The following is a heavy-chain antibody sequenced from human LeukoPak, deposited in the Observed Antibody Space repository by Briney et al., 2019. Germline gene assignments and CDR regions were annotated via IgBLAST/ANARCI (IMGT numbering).Heavy chain of an antibody. CDR2: INPSGGST. D-gene: IGHD3-10*01. CDR1: GYTFTSYY. V-gene: IGHV1-46*01. J-gene: IGHJ4*02. Sequence: ASVKVSCKASGYTFTSYYMHWVRQAPGQGLEWMGIINPSGGSTSYAQKFQGRVTMTRDMSTSTVYMELSSLRSEDTAVYYCARGYYYGSGSYYLFDYWGQGTLVTVSS. CDR3: ARGYYYGSGSYYLFDY.